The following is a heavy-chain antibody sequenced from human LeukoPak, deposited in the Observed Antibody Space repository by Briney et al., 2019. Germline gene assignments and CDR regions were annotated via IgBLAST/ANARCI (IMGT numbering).Heavy chain of an antibody. CDR1: GGSISSYY. J-gene: IGHJ4*02. CDR2: INHSGST. Sequence: SETLSLTCTVSGGSISSYYWGWIRQPPGKGLEWIGEINHSGSTNYNPSLKSRVTISVDTSKNQFSLKLSSVTAADTAVYYCARGPTFDYWGQGTLVTVSS. V-gene: IGHV4-34*01. CDR3: ARGPTFDY.